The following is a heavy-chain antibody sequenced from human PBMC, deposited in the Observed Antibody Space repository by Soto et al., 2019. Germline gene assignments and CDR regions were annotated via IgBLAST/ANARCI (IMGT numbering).Heavy chain of an antibody. CDR3: ARWRSSRWFYNLFDP. V-gene: IGHV4-30-4*01. D-gene: IGHD6-13*01. Sequence: SETLSLTCTVSGGSISSGDYSWSWIRQSPGQGLQWIGYINYIGSTYYNPSLKSRLNISVDMSNDQFSLRLSSVTAADTAVYYCARWRSSRWFYNLFDPWGQGTLVTVSS. CDR1: GGSISSGDYS. CDR2: INYIGST. J-gene: IGHJ5*02.